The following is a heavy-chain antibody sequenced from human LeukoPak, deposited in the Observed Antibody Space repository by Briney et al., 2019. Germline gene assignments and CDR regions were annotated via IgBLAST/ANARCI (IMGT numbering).Heavy chain of an antibody. V-gene: IGHV3-23*01. CDR2: ISGSGSYT. J-gene: IGHJ3*02. D-gene: IGHD4-23*01. CDR3: ARDEYDYGGNSGLFDI. Sequence: GGSLRLSCAASGFTFSSCAMSWVRQAPGKGLEWVLSISGSGSYTHYADSVKGRFTISRDNSKNTLYLQMNSLRAEDTAVYYCARDEYDYGGNSGLFDIWGQGTMVTVSS. CDR1: GFTFSSCA.